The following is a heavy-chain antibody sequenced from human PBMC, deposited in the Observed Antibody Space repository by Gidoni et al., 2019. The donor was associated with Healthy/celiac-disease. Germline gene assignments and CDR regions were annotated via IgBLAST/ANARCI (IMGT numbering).Heavy chain of an antibody. J-gene: IGHJ3*02. CDR3: ARGRVHFTMVRGVTNAPCFDI. CDR1: GGSFSGYY. CDR2: INHSGST. Sequence: QVQLQQWGAGLLKPSETLSLTCAVYGGSFSGYYWSWIRQPPGKGLEWIGEINHSGSTNYNPSLKIRVTISVDTSKNQFSLKLSSVTAADTAVYYCARGRVHFTMVRGVTNAPCFDIWGQGTMVTVSS. V-gene: IGHV4-34*01. D-gene: IGHD3-10*01.